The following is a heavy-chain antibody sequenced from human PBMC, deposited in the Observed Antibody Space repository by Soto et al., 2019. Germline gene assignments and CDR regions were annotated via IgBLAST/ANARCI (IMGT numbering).Heavy chain of an antibody. V-gene: IGHV4-59*11. CDR2: IYHTVNT. D-gene: IGHD4-17*01. Sequence: SETLSLTCSVSGVSIGSHFWSWIRQAPGKGPELVGYIYHTVNTNYNPALKSRVTISMDTSENQLSLQLSSVTAADTAVYYCARLQYTVLTASDICDQGTMVTVS. J-gene: IGHJ3*02. CDR1: GVSIGSHF. CDR3: ARLQYTVLTASDI.